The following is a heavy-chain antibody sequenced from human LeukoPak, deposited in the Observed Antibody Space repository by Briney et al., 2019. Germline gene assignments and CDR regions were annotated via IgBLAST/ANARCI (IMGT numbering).Heavy chain of an antibody. V-gene: IGHV3-7*01. CDR2: IKQDGSEK. D-gene: IGHD3-10*01. J-gene: IGHJ4*02. Sequence: GGSLRLSCAASGFTFSRYWMSWVRQAPGKGLEWVANIKQDGSEKYYVDSVKGRFTISRDNAKNAKNSLYLQMNSLRAEDTAVYYCARDSYYYSDYWGQGTLVTVSS. CDR3: ARDSYYYSDY. CDR1: GFTFSRYW.